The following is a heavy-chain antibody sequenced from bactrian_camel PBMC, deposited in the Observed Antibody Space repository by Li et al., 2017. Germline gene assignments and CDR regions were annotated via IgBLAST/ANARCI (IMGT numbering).Heavy chain of an antibody. D-gene: IGHD4*01. J-gene: IGHJ4*01. Sequence: HVQLVESGGGLVQAGGSLRLSCTVSGLKFDDYAVGWFRQAPGQEREGVSCISWNGKRKYYKDSVEDRFTISRDNAKNTLYLQMNSLKSEDTALYYCTRVLNTYGFLPSDYEDCSDEYDYWGQGTQVTVS. V-gene: IGHV3S63*01. CDR1: GLKFDDYA. CDR3: TRVLNTYGFLPSDYEDCSDEYDY. CDR2: ISWNGKRK.